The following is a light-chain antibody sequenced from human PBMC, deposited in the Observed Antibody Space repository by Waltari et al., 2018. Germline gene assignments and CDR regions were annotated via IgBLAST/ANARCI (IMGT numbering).Light chain of an antibody. CDR3: AAWDDSLSGRV. V-gene: IGLV1-47*01. CDR2: TSD. J-gene: IGLJ3*02. CDR1: SSNIGSNY. Sequence: QSVLTQPPSASGTPGQRVTISCSGSSSNIGSNYVYWYQQLPGTAPKLLIYTSDQRPSGVPDRCAVSKSGTSASLAISGLRSEDEADYYCAAWDDSLSGRVFGGGTKLTVL.